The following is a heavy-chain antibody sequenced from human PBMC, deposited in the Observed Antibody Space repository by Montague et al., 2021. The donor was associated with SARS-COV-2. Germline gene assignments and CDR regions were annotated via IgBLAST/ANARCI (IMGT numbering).Heavy chain of an antibody. CDR1: GGSFSDYY. D-gene: IGHD3-22*01. V-gene: IGHV4-34*01. CDR2: INHSGST. Sequence: SETLSLTCAVHGGSFSDYYWSWIRQPPGKGLEWIGGINHSGSTNYNPSLKSRVTISVDTSKNQFPLKLSSVTAADTAVYYCARGAPTISMIVVVFTGAGWYFDLWGRGTLVTVSS. J-gene: IGHJ2*01. CDR3: ARGAPTISMIVVVFTGAGWYFDL.